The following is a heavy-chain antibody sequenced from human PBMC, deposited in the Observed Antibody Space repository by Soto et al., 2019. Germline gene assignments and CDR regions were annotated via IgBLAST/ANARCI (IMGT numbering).Heavy chain of an antibody. CDR3: ARGIKYGAYSRWFDP. J-gene: IGHJ5*02. CDR2: MNPNSGNT. D-gene: IGHD4-17*01. CDR1: GYTFTGYY. V-gene: IGHV1-8*02. Sequence: ASVKVSCKASGYTFTGYYMHWVRQAPGQGLEWMGWMNPNSGNTAYVQKFQGRVTMTWDTSITTAYMELSSLRSEDTAVYFCARGIKYGAYSRWFDPWGQGTLVTVSS.